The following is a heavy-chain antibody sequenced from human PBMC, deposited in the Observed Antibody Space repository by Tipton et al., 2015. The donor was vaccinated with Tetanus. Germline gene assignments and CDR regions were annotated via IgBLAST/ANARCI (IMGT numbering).Heavy chain of an antibody. J-gene: IGHJ4*02. D-gene: IGHD2-2*01. Sequence: SLRLSCAASGFTFSSYAMSWVRQAPGKGLEWASSISGISTYINYADSVKGRFTISRDNAENTLYLQMKSLRAEDTAVYYCAKGPAVRVVVPAATYYFDYWGQGTLVTVSS. CDR1: GFTFSSYA. CDR2: ISGISTYI. V-gene: IGHV3-21*04. CDR3: AKGPAVRVVVPAATYYFDY.